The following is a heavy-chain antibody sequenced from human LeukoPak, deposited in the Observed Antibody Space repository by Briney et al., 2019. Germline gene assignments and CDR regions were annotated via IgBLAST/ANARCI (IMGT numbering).Heavy chain of an antibody. J-gene: IGHJ4*02. CDR1: GRSFSGYY. Sequence: SETMSLTCAVYGRSFSGYYWSWIRQPPGKALEWIGEINHSGSTNYNPSLKSRVTISVGPSKNQFSLKLSSVTAADAAVYCCARFPRGYYDSSVVDYWGQRTLVTVSS. D-gene: IGHD3-22*01. V-gene: IGHV4-34*01. CDR2: INHSGST. CDR3: ARFPRGYYDSSVVDY.